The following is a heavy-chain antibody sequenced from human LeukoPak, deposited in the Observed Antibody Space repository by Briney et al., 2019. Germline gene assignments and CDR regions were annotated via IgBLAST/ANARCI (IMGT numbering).Heavy chain of an antibody. D-gene: IGHD5-24*01. CDR3: AREATETDY. CDR2: ISYDGSNK. CDR1: GFTFSSYA. Sequence: GGSLRLSCAASGFTFSSYAMHWVRQAPGKGLEWVAVISYDGSNKYYADSGKGRFTISRDNSKNTLYLQMNSLRAEDTAVYYCAREATETDYWGQGTLVTVSS. J-gene: IGHJ4*02. V-gene: IGHV3-30-3*01.